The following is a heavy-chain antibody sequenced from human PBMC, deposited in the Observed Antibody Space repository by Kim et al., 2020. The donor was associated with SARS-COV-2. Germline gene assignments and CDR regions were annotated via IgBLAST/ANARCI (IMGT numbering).Heavy chain of an antibody. CDR3: ARRGGFGGSYGFPFDI. CDR2: IYPGDSDT. V-gene: IGHV5-51*01. Sequence: GESLKISCKGSGYSFTSYWIGWVRQMPGKGLEWMGIIYPGDSDTRYSPSFQGQVTISADKSISTAYLQWSSLKASDTAMYYCARRGGFGGSYGFPFDIWGQGTMVTVSS. J-gene: IGHJ3*02. D-gene: IGHD1-26*01. CDR1: GYSFTSYW.